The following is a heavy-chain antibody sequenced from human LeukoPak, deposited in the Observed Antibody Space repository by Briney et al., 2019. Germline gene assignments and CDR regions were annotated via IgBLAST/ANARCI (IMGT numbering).Heavy chain of an antibody. Sequence: PGGSLRLSCTASGFTFSTYAMNWVRQAPGKGLEWVSSITGNGGGTKYADSVKGRFTISRDNSKNTLYLQMNSLRAEDTAVYYCAKDPTRPPYYYGSGSYPSYFDYWGQGTLVTVSS. V-gene: IGHV3-23*01. D-gene: IGHD3-10*01. CDR1: GFTFSTYA. J-gene: IGHJ4*02. CDR2: ITGNGGGT. CDR3: AKDPTRPPYYYGSGSYPSYFDY.